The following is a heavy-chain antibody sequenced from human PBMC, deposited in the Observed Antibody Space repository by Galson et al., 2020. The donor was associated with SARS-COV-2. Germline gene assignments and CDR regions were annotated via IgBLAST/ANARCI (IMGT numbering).Heavy chain of an antibody. D-gene: IGHD1-26*01. CDR2: IYHSGST. V-gene: IGHV4-38-2*01. CDR1: GYSITSGYY. CDR3: ARHEEKWDLQGPGNNWCHP. J-gene: IGHJ5*02. Sequence: SETLSLTCAVSGYSITSGYYWGWIRQPPGKGLEWIGTIYHSGSTYYNPSLKSRLTISVDTSKNQFSLKLTSVTAADTAVYYCARHEEKWDLQGPGNNWCHPWGQGTLVTVSS.